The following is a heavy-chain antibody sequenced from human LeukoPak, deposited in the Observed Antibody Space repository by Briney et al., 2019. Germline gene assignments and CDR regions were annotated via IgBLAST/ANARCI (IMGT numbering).Heavy chain of an antibody. CDR1: GFSRSSAW. V-gene: IGHV3-15*01. CDR3: TADVSDSSGYCHDY. CDR2: IKREVDGGTE. J-gene: IGHJ4*02. Sequence: GGPLRLSCVASGFSRSSAWMSWVRQAPGQVLEWVGRIKREVDGGTEKYAPHVKGRFTISRDDSENTLYLQMNSLQTEDTGVYYCTADVSDSSGYCHDYWGQGTQVTVSS. D-gene: IGHD3-22*01.